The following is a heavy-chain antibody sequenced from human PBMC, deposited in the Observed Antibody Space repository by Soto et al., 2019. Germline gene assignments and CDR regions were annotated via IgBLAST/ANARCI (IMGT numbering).Heavy chain of an antibody. V-gene: IGHV3-9*01. CDR3: AKVGAAGTGKYYFDY. CDR2: ISWNSGSI. Sequence: EVQLVESGGGLVQPGRSLRLSCAASGFTFDDYAMHWVRQAPGKGLEWVSGISWNSGSIGYADSVKGRFTISRDNAKNSLYLQMNSLRAEDTALYYCAKVGAAGTGKYYFDYWAQGTLVTVSS. CDR1: GFTFDDYA. J-gene: IGHJ4*02. D-gene: IGHD6-13*01.